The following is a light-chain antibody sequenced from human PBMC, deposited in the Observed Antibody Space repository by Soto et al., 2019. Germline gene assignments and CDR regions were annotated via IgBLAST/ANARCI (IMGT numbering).Light chain of an antibody. CDR1: QSISSY. CDR2: AAS. Sequence: DIQMTQSPSSLSASVGDRVTITCRASQSISSYLNWYQQKPGKAPKLLIYAASSLQSGVPSRFSGSGSGTNFPLTISSLQPEDFEIYYCQQSNSTPPFPFGPGTKVDIK. CDR3: QQSNSTPPFP. J-gene: IGKJ3*01. V-gene: IGKV1-39*01.